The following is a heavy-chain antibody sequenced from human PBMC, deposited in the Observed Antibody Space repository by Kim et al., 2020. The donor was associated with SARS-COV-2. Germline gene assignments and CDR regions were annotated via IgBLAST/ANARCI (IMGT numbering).Heavy chain of an antibody. D-gene: IGHD2-15*01. V-gene: IGHV1-69*02. Sequence: SVKVSCKASGGTFSSYSISWVRQAPGQGLEWMGRIIPILGIANYAQKFQDRVTITADKSTSTAYMELSSLRSEDTALYYCARAPSYCSGSSCVDYYYYGMDVWGQGTTVTVSS. CDR2: IIPILGIA. J-gene: IGHJ6*02. CDR3: ARAPSYCSGSSCVDYYYYGMDV. CDR1: GGTFSSYS.